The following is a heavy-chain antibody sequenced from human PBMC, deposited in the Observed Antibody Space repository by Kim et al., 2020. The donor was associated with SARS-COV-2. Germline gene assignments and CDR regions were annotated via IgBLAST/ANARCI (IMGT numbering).Heavy chain of an antibody. D-gene: IGHD3-3*01. V-gene: IGHV3-53*04. CDR1: GFTVSSNY. CDR2: IYSGGST. CDR3: ARGVYDFWSGYSNWYFDL. J-gene: IGHJ2*01. Sequence: GGSLRLSCAASGFTVSSNYMSWVRQAPGKGLEWVSVIYSGGSTYYADSVKGRFTISRHNSKNTLYLQMNSLRAEDTAVYYCARGVYDFWSGYSNWYFDLWDRGTLVTVSS.